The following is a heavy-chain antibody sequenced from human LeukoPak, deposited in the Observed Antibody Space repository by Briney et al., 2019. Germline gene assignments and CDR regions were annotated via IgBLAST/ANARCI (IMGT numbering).Heavy chain of an antibody. D-gene: IGHD3-9*01. CDR3: AKVVYYDILTFDY. CDR1: GDSISGYY. CDR2: ISYDGSNK. V-gene: IGHV3-30*18. Sequence: PSETLSLTCVVTGDSISGYYWSWIRQPPGKGLEWVAVISYDGSNKYYADSVKGRFTISRDNSKNTLYLQMNSLRAVDTAVYYCAKVVYYDILTFDYWGQGTLVTVSS. J-gene: IGHJ4*02.